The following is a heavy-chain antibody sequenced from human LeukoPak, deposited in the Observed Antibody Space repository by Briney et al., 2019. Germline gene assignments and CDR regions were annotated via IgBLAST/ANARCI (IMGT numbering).Heavy chain of an antibody. CDR1: GFIFSSYW. D-gene: IGHD3-10*01. V-gene: IGHV3-7*01. J-gene: IGHJ4*02. CDR2: IKSDGSDE. CDR3: ARDDLWLGH. Sequence: TGGSLRLSCAHSGFIFSSYWMCWVRQAPGKGLEWVANIKSDGSDEYYGDSVKGRFTISRDNAKNSLYLQMNSLRVEDTAVYYCARDDLWLGHWGQGSLVTVSS.